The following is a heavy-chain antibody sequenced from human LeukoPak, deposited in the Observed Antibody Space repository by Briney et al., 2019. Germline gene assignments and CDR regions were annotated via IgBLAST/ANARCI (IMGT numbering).Heavy chain of an antibody. Sequence: GGSLRPSCAASGFTFSSYAMSWVRQAPGKGLEWVSAISGSGGSTYYADSVKGRFTISRDNSKNTLYLQMNSLRAEDTAVYYCAKLRGYSGYDYRGWFDPWGQGTLVTVSS. CDR1: GFTFSSYA. CDR2: ISGSGGST. D-gene: IGHD5-12*01. J-gene: IGHJ5*02. CDR3: AKLRGYSGYDYRGWFDP. V-gene: IGHV3-23*01.